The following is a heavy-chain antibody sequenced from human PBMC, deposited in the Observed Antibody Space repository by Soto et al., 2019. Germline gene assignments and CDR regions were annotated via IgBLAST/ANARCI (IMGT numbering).Heavy chain of an antibody. CDR3: ARATTGYDSSGYYPADY. Sequence: ASVKVSCKASGYTFTGYYMHWVRQAPGQGLEWMGWINPNSGGTNYAQKFQGRVTMTRDTSISTAYMELSRLRSDDTAVYYCARATTGYDSSGYYPADYCGQRTLVTVSS. D-gene: IGHD3-22*01. J-gene: IGHJ4*02. V-gene: IGHV1-2*02. CDR2: INPNSGGT. CDR1: GYTFTGYY.